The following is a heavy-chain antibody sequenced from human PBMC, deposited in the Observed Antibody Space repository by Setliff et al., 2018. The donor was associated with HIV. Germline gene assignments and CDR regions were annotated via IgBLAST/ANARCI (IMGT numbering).Heavy chain of an antibody. V-gene: IGHV3-7*01. CDR3: ARKPRDGYYIDY. CDR1: GFTFTNAW. Sequence: PGGSLRLSCKASGFTFTNAWMSWVRQAPGKGLEWVANINRDGSNENYAGSVKGRFTISRDNSKKTLYLQMNSLGAEDTAVYYCARKPRDGYYIDYWGQGALVTVSS. J-gene: IGHJ4*02. CDR2: INRDGSNE. D-gene: IGHD3-10*01.